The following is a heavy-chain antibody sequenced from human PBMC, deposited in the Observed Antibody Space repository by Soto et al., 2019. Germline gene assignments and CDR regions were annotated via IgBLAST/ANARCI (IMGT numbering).Heavy chain of an antibody. D-gene: IGHD3-16*01. CDR1: GGSISSGGYY. J-gene: IGHJ4*02. Sequence: PSETLSLTCTVSGGSISSGGYYWTWIRQHPGKGLEWIGYNYYSGITYYNPSLQRRVTFSLDTSKTRFSLKLTSVTAADTAVYYCARGFGGVSLDYFDFWGQGTQVTVSS. V-gene: IGHV4-31*03. CDR2: NYYSGIT. CDR3: ARGFGGVSLDYFDF.